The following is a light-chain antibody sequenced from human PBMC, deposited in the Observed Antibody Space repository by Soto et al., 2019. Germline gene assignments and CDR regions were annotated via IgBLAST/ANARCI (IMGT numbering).Light chain of an antibody. Sequence: QPVLTQSSSASASLGSSVKLTCTLSSGHSYYTIAWHQQQPGKAPRYLMKLEGSGSHNKGSGVPDRFSGSSSGADRCLTISNLQFEDEADYYCETWDSNIVIFGGGTKLTVL. CDR2: LEGSGSH. CDR3: ETWDSNIVI. J-gene: IGLJ2*01. V-gene: IGLV4-60*02. CDR1: SGHSYYT.